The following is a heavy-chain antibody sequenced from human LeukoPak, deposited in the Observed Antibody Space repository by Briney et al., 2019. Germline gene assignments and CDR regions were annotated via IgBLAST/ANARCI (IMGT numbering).Heavy chain of an antibody. D-gene: IGHD6-19*01. CDR3: ARRNPQWLGALGY. CDR2: IYTTGST. CDR1: TGSISSVSYY. Sequence: SQTLSLTCTVSTGSISSVSYYWSSLRQPAGKGLKWIARIYTTGSTNKNPARKSRATFSVDTSKNQFSLKLSSVTAADTAVYYCARRNPQWLGALGYWGQGTLVAVSS. J-gene: IGHJ4*02. V-gene: IGHV4-61*02.